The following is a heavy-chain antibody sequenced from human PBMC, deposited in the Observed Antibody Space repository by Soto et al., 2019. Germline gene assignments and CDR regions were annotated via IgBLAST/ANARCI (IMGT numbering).Heavy chain of an antibody. CDR2: IDWDDDK. V-gene: IGHV2-70*01. CDR1: GFSLSTSGMC. CDR3: ARICWDIVVVPAASEWFDP. J-gene: IGHJ5*02. Sequence: ESGPTLVNPTQTLTLTCTFSGFSLSTSGMCVSWIRQPPGKALEWLALIDWDDDKYYSTSLKTRLTISKDTSKNQVFLTMTNMDPVDTATYYCARICWDIVVVPAASEWFDPWGQGTLVTVSS. D-gene: IGHD2-2*01.